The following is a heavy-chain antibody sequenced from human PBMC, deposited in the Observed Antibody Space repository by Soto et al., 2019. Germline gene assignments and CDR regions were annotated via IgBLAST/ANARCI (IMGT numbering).Heavy chain of an antibody. CDR2: IYSSGST. V-gene: IGHV4-4*07. CDR1: GGSIIRYF. CDR3: AREARGQFDY. J-gene: IGHJ4*02. Sequence: PSETLSLTCTVSGGSIIRYFWSCIRQPAGKGPEWIGRIYSSGSTNYNPSLKSRVTMSVDTSKNQFSLKLSSVTAADTAVYYCAREARGQFDYWGQGTLVTVSS.